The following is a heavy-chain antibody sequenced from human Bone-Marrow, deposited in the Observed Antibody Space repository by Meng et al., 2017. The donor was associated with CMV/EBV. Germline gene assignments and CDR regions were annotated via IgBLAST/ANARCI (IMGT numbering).Heavy chain of an antibody. J-gene: IGHJ4*02. CDR2: IYYSGST. CDR3: ARDRLEGFDY. Sequence: SETLSLTCTVSGGSISSYYWSWIRQPPGKGLEWIGYIYYSGSTNYNPSLKSRVTISVDTSKNQFSLKLSSVTAADTAVYYCARDRLEGFDYWGQGPLVTGSS. V-gene: IGHV4-59*01. CDR1: GGSISSYY.